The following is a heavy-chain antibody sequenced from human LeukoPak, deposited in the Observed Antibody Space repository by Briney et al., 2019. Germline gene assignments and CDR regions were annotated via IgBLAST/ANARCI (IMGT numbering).Heavy chain of an antibody. J-gene: IGHJ4*02. V-gene: IGHV1-69*01. D-gene: IGHD3-22*01. CDR2: IIPIFGTA. CDR1: GGTFSSYA. CDR3: ARHRPAKHYYDSSAYSPFDY. Sequence: SVKVSCKASGGTFSSYAISWVRQAPGQGLEWMGGIIPIFGTANYAQKFQGRVTITADESTSTAYMELSSLRSEDTAVYYCARHRPAKHYYDSSAYSPFDYWGQGTLVTVSS.